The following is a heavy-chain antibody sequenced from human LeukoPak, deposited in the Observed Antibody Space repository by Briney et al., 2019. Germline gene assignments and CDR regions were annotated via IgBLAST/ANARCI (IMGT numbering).Heavy chain of an antibody. J-gene: IGHJ4*02. CDR2: IYYSGST. D-gene: IGHD2-2*01. CDR3: AREGGSTSSVNFDY. Sequence: SETLSLTCTVSGGSISSYYWSWIRQPPGKGLEWIGYIYYSGSTNYNPSLKSRVTISVDTSKNQFSLKLSSVTAADTAVYYCAREGGSTSSVNFDYWGQGTLVTVSS. V-gene: IGHV4-59*01. CDR1: GGSISSYY.